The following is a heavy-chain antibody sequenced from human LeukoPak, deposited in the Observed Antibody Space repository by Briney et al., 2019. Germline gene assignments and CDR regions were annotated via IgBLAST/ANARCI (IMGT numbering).Heavy chain of an antibody. CDR3: ARGPTPGIAAPSYMDV. V-gene: IGHV4-34*01. CDR1: GGPLSGYY. Sequence: SETLSLTCGVYGGPLSGYYWSGIRQPPGKGVEWIGEINHSGSTNYNPSLKSRVTISVDTSKNQFSLKLSSVTAADAAVYYCARGPTPGIAAPSYMDVWGKGTTVTVSS. D-gene: IGHD6-13*01. CDR2: INHSGST. J-gene: IGHJ6*03.